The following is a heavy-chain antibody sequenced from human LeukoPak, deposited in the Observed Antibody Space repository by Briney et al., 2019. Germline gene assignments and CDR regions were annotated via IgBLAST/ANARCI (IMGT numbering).Heavy chain of an antibody. CDR1: GYPFKTYG. D-gene: IGHD3-22*01. V-gene: IGHV1-18*01. CDR3: ARPYYYDGYFDY. J-gene: IGHJ4*02. Sequence: ASVKVSCKASGYPFKTYGISWVRQAPGQGLEWMGWISAYNGNTNYAQNLQGRVTMTTDTSTSTAYMELRSLRSDDTAVYYCARPYYYDGYFDYWGQGTLVTVSS. CDR2: ISAYNGNT.